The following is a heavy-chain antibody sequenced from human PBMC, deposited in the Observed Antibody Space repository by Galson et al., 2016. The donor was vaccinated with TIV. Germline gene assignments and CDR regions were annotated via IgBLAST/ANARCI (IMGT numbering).Heavy chain of an antibody. CDR3: ATHYGDFWGFYFDS. V-gene: IGHV3-15*01. CDR2: IKTKIDGGTA. D-gene: IGHD4-17*01. J-gene: IGHJ4*02. Sequence: SLRLSCAASGFIFDNAWMSRVRQAPGRGLEWVGRIKTKIDGGTADYAAPVNGRFTISRDDSKNTLYLQMNSLKIEDTAIYYCATHYGDFWGFYFDSWGQGTLVTAS. CDR1: GFIFDNAW.